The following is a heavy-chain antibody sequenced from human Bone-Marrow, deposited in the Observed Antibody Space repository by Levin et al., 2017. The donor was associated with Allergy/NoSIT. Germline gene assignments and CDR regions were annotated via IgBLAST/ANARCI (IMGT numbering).Heavy chain of an antibody. CDR2: ISVGSTTI. J-gene: IGHJ4*02. V-gene: IGHV3-48*02. CDR1: GFTFSSYS. Sequence: PGESLKISCATSGFTFSSYSMNWVRQAPGKGLEWVSYISVGSTTIYYADSVKGRFTISRDNAKNSLSLQMHSLRDEDTAVYYCARDVSPYSSPPDYWGQGTLVTVSS. D-gene: IGHD6-19*01. CDR3: ARDVSPYSSPPDY.